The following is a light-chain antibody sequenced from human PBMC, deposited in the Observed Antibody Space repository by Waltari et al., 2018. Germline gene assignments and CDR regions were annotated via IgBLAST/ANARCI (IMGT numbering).Light chain of an antibody. J-gene: IGLJ2*01. V-gene: IGLV2-14*03. CDR1: SSAIGGYNY. Sequence: QSALTQPASVSGSPGQSITISCTGTSSAIGGYNYVSWYQQHPGKAPKLIIFDVTRWPSGFSNRFSGSKSGITASLTISGLQAEDEADYFCTSYTSTNTVIFGGGTRVTVL. CDR2: DVT. CDR3: TSYTSTNTVI.